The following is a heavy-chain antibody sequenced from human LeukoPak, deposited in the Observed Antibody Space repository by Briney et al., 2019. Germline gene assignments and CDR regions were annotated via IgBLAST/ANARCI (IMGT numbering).Heavy chain of an antibody. CDR3: ARGLGELSLYLLDY. CDR1: GGSISSTNYY. V-gene: IGHV3-48*01. CDR2: ISSSSSTI. J-gene: IGHJ4*02. D-gene: IGHD3-16*02. Sequence: ETLSLTCTVSGGSISSTNYYWGWIRQPPGKGLEWVSYISSSSSTIYYADSVKGRFTISRDNAKNSLYLQMNSLRAEDTAVYYCARGLGELSLYLLDYWGQGTLVTVSS.